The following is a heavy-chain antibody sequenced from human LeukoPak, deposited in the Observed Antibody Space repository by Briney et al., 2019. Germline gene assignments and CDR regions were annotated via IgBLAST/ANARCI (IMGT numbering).Heavy chain of an antibody. CDR2: ISDSGGRT. D-gene: IGHD3-22*01. CDR1: GITLSNSG. V-gene: IGHV3-23*01. J-gene: IGHJ4*02. Sequence: GGSLRLSCAVSGITLSNSGMSWVREAPGKGLEWVAGISDSGGRTNYADSVKGRFTISRDNPKNTLYLQMNSLRAEDTAVYFCAKRGVVIRVILVGLHKEAYYFDSWGQGALVTVSP. CDR3: AKRGVVIRVILVGLHKEAYYFDS.